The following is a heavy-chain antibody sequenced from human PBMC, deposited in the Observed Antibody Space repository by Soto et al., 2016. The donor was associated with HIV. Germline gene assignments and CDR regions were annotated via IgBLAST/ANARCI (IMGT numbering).Heavy chain of an antibody. CDR1: GGTFSTYG. V-gene: IGHV1-69*10. Sequence: QVQLVQSGAEVRKPGSSVKVSCKASGGTFSTYGISWVRQAPGQGLEWVGGIIPILGIANYAQKFQGRVTISADKFTTTVYMELRSLTSEDTAVYYWGXRDPATGYDSSGPRDNYYYYMDVWGKGTTVTVSS. J-gene: IGHJ6*03. D-gene: IGHD3-22*01. CDR3: GXRDPATGYDSSGPRDNYYYYMDV. CDR2: IIPILGIA.